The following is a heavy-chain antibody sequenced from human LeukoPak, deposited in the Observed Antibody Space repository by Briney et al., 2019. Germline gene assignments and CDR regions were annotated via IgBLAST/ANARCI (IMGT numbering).Heavy chain of an antibody. V-gene: IGHV3-23*01. Sequence: GGSLRLSRAASGFTFSRHGMNWVRQAPGKGLEWVSAISGSGGSTYYADSVKGRFTISRDNSKNTLYLQMNSLRAEDTAVYYCAELGITMNGGVWGKGTTVTISS. CDR3: AELGITMNGGV. J-gene: IGHJ6*04. CDR2: ISGSGGST. CDR1: GFTFSRHG. D-gene: IGHD3-10*02.